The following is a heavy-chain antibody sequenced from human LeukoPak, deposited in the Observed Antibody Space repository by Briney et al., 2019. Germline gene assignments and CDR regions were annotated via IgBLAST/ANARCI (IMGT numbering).Heavy chain of an antibody. CDR2: ISSSSSYI. V-gene: IGHV3-21*01. Sequence: AGGSLRLSCAASGFTFSSYSMNWVRQAPGKGLEWVSSISSSSSYIYYADSVKGRLTISRDNAKNSLYLQMNSLRAEDTAVYYCARGGDTAMVTPLGAFDIWGQGTMVTVSS. D-gene: IGHD5-18*01. CDR1: GFTFSSYS. J-gene: IGHJ3*02. CDR3: ARGGDTAMVTPLGAFDI.